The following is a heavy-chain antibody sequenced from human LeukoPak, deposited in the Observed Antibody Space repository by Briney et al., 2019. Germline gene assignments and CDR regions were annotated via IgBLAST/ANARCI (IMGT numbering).Heavy chain of an antibody. D-gene: IGHD3-22*01. CDR3: ARVEHYYDSSGYSAWDY. V-gene: IGHV3-48*01. J-gene: IGHJ4*02. Sequence: GGSLRLSCAASGFTFSSYSMNWVRQAPGKGLEWVSYISSSSSTIYYADSVKGRFTISRDNAKNSLYLQMNSLRAEDTAVYYCARVEHYYDSSGYSAWDYWGQGTLVTVSS. CDR2: ISSSSSTI. CDR1: GFTFSSYS.